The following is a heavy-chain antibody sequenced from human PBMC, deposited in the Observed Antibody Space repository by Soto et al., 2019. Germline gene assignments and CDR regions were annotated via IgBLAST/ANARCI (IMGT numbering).Heavy chain of an antibody. CDR1: GGSISSGGYY. V-gene: IGHV4-31*03. J-gene: IGHJ4*02. Sequence: SETLSLTCTVSGGSISSGGYYWSWIRQHPGKGLEWIGYIYYSGSTYYNPSLKSRVTISVDTSKNQFSLKLSSVTAADTAVYYCARDSYYGSGPDYWGQGTLVTVSS. CDR3: ARDSYYGSGPDY. CDR2: IYYSGST. D-gene: IGHD3-10*01.